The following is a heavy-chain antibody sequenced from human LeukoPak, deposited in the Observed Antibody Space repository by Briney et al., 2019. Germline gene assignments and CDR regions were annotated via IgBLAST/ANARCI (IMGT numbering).Heavy chain of an antibody. J-gene: IGHJ4*02. V-gene: IGHV1-2*02. D-gene: IGHD6-19*01. Sequence: ASVKVSCEASGYTFSAFHIHWVRLAPGQGPEWMRWVNPNNGDTNYAQRFRGRVTMTRDTSINTAYMELGRLISDDTAVYYCARGPSSGSFDYWGQGTLVTVSS. CDR3: ARGPSSGSFDY. CDR2: VNPNNGDT. CDR1: GYTFSAFH.